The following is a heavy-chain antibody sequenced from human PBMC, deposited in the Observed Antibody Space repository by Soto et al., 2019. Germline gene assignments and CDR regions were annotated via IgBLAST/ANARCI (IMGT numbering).Heavy chain of an antibody. J-gene: IGHJ3*02. D-gene: IGHD6-19*01. CDR3: AKNRAVSGYYAFDI. V-gene: IGHV3-9*01. CDR1: RFTLDDYA. CDR2: INWDSGTI. Sequence: EVQLVESGGGLVQPGRSLRLSCAAPRFTLDDYAVHWVRQAPGKGLEWVSGINWDSGTIGYADSVKGRFTISRDNAKNSLYLQMDSLRVEDTALYYCAKNRAVSGYYAFDIWGQGTMVTVSS.